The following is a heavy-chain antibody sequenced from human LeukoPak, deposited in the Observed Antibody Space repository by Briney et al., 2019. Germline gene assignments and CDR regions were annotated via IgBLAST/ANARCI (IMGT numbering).Heavy chain of an antibody. CDR2: IKQDGSEK. CDR3: VRDYGG. CDR1: EFTFRSFE. Sequence: GGSLRLSCVASEFTFRSFEMNWVRQAPGKGPEWVASIKQDGSEKDYVDSVKGRFTISRDNAKNSLYLQLNSLRVEDTAVYYCVRDYGGWGQGTMVIVSS. V-gene: IGHV3-7*01. D-gene: IGHD3-10*01. J-gene: IGHJ3*01.